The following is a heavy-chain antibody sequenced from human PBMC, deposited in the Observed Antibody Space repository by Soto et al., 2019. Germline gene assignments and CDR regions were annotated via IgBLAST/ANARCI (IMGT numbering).Heavy chain of an antibody. CDR1: GGTFITYA. J-gene: IGHJ4*02. Sequence: QVQLVQSGAEVKKPESSVKVSCKAPGGTFITYAISWVRQAPGQGLEWMGGIIPMFGTANYAQRFQGRVTITADESTNTVYMELSSLRSEDTAVYFCASGIQLWLRRINNGYSGWGQGTLVTVSS. CDR3: ASGIQLWLRRINNGYSG. V-gene: IGHV1-69*12. CDR2: IIPMFGTA. D-gene: IGHD5-18*01.